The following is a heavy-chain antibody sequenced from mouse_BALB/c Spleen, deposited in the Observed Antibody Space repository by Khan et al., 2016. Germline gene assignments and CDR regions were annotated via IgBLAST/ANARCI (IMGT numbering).Heavy chain of an antibody. Sequence: EVKLEESGGGLVQPGGSMKLSCVASGFTFSNYWMNWVRQSPEKGLEWVAEIRLKSNNYATHYAESVKGRFTISSDDSKSSVYLQMNNLSAEDTGIYFCTAGFAYWGQGTLVTVSA. CDR3: TAGFAY. CDR2: IRLKSNNYAT. V-gene: IGHV6-6*02. J-gene: IGHJ3*01. CDR1: GFTFSNYW.